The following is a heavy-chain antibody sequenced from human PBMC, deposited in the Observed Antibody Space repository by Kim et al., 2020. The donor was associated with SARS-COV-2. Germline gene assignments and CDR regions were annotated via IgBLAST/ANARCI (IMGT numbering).Heavy chain of an antibody. V-gene: IGHV1-2*06. CDR2: INPNSGGT. Sequence: ASVKVSCKASGYTFTGYYMHWVRQAPGQGLEWMGRINPNSGGTNYAQKFQGRVTMTRDTSISTAYMELSRLRSDDTAVYYCAREANHRDGYNWVFDYWGQGTLVTVSS. CDR1: GYTFTGYY. J-gene: IGHJ4*02. D-gene: IGHD5-12*01. CDR3: AREANHRDGYNWVFDY.